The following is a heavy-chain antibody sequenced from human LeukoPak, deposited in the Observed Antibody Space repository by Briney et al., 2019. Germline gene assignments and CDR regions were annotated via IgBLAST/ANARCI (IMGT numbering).Heavy chain of an antibody. CDR1: GFTFSSYG. CDR2: ISYDGSNK. Sequence: GGSLRLSCAASGFTFSSYGMHWVRQAPGKGLEWVAVISYDGSNKYYADSVKGRFTISRDNSKNTLYLQMNSLRAEDTAVYYCAKDLAGLSEGSNYFDYWGQGTLVTVSS. D-gene: IGHD4-11*01. J-gene: IGHJ4*02. CDR3: AKDLAGLSEGSNYFDY. V-gene: IGHV3-30*18.